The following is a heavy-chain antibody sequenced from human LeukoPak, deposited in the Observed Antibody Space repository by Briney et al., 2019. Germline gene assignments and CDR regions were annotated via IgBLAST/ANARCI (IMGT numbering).Heavy chain of an antibody. CDR1: GGSFTSYY. CDR3: ARFLQKFYFDP. J-gene: IGHJ5*02. D-gene: IGHD2/OR15-2a*01. CDR2: IYTSGST. Sequence: PSETLSLTCTVSGGSFTSYYWTWIRQPPGKGLEWIGYIYTSGSTNYNPSPKSRVTISVDTSKNQFSLKLSSVTAADTAVYYCARFLQKFYFDPWGQGILVTVSS. V-gene: IGHV4-4*09.